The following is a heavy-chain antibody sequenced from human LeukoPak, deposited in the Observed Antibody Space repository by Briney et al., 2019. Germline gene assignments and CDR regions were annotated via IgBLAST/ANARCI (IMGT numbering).Heavy chain of an antibody. V-gene: IGHV3-30-3*01. D-gene: IGHD2-21*02. CDR2: IASDGSHT. Sequence: GGSLRLSCAASGFTFSNYFMHWVRQAPGKGLEWVADIASDGSHTFYVESVKGRFTISRDNSKNTLYLQMNSLGPEDTAVYFCARERQDTVIHSGAFDIWGRGTMVTVSS. CDR1: GFTFSNYF. CDR3: ARERQDTVIHSGAFDI. J-gene: IGHJ3*02.